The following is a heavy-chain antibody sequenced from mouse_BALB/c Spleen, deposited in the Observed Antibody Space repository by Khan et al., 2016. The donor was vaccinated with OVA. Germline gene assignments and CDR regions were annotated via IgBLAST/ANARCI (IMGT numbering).Heavy chain of an antibody. CDR3: AIHTYFPYSLDH. D-gene: IGHD2-12*01. V-gene: IGHV9-3-1*01. CDR2: INPYTGEP. J-gene: IGHJ4*01. CDR1: GYTFTNYG. Sequence: QIQLVQSGPELKKPGETVKISCKASGYTFTNYGMNWVKQSPGKALKWIGWINPYTGEPTYADDFKGRFAFSLDNSSSTAYLQINNLKNEDTATYFCAIHTYFPYSLDHWGQGNSVTVSS.